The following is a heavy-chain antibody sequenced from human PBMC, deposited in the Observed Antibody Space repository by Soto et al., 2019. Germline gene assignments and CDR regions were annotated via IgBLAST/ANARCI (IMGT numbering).Heavy chain of an antibody. D-gene: IGHD2-15*01. CDR3: ARDNPIFGGSWPKNWFDP. V-gene: IGHV1-3*01. Sequence: ASVKVSCKASGYTFTDYAIHWVRQAPGQRLEWMGWINANSGNTRYSQKFQDRVTMARDTSTSTAYMELSSLRSDDTAVYYCARDNPIFGGSWPKNWFDPWGQGTLVTVSS. J-gene: IGHJ5*02. CDR2: INANSGNT. CDR1: GYTFTDYA.